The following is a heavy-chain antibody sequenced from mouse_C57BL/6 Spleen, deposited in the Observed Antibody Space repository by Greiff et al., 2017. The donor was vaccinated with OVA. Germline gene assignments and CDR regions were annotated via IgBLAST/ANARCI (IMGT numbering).Heavy chain of an antibody. CDR1: GYTFTDYE. Sequence: QVQLQQSGAELVRPGASVTLSCKASGYTFTDYEMHWVTQTPVHGLEWIGAIDPETGGTAYNQKFKGKAILTADKSSSTAYMELRSLTSEDSAVYYCTRVYYYGSIDYWGQGTTLTVSS. V-gene: IGHV1-15*01. CDR3: TRVYYYGSIDY. CDR2: IDPETGGT. D-gene: IGHD1-1*01. J-gene: IGHJ2*01.